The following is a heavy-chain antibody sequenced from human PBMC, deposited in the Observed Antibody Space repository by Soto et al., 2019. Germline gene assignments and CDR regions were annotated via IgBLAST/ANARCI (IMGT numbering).Heavy chain of an antibody. CDR2: ISGSDDST. V-gene: IGHV3-23*01. CDR1: GFTFSSYA. Sequence: EVQLLESGGGLVQPGESLRRSCAASGFTFSSYAMSWVRKAPGKGLEWVSVISGSDDSTYYADSVKGRFTISRDNSKNTLYLKMNSLRAEDTALYYCAKRSSSSTFDYWGQGTLVTVSS. D-gene: IGHD6-6*01. J-gene: IGHJ4*02. CDR3: AKRSSSSTFDY.